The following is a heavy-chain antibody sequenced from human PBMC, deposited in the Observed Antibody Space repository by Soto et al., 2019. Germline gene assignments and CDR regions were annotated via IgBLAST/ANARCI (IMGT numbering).Heavy chain of an antibody. V-gene: IGHV4-38-2*01. CDR2: IYHSGTT. D-gene: IGHD3-22*01. Sequence: PSETLSLTCAVSCGSIISNYWWAWIRHSPGEGLVWIVGIYHSGTTYYNPSLDSRFIISVDXSESRFALRLPSVTAADTAVYYCARVGPWVPYYYDSSPYTFENWFDPWGQGTLVTVSS. CDR1: CGSIISNYW. CDR3: ARVGPWVPYYYDSSPYTFENWFDP. J-gene: IGHJ5*02.